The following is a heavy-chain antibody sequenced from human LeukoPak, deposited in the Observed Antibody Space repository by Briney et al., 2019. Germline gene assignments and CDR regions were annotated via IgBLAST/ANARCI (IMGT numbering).Heavy chain of an antibody. D-gene: IGHD3-16*02. CDR3: ARDENGYVWGSFRA. CDR1: GGSISSSSYY. CDR2: IYYSGST. V-gene: IGHV4-39*07. J-gene: IGHJ5*02. Sequence: SETLSLTCTVSGGSISSSSYYWGWIRQPPGKGLEWIGNIYYSGSTYYNPSLESRVTMSLDTSKNQFSLELSSVTAADTAVYYCARDENGYVWGSFRAWGQGTLVTVSS.